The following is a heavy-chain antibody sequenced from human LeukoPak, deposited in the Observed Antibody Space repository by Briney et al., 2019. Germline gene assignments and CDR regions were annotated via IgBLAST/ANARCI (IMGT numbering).Heavy chain of an antibody. CDR3: ARVYDVLTGGFDH. D-gene: IGHD3-9*01. CDR2: ISSSMISI. J-gene: IGHJ4*02. Sequence: GGSLRLSCASSGFTFRRYVMNWVRQAPGKGLEWVSFISSSMISIHYADSVQGRFTISRDNARNTLYLQMNSLRAEDTAVYYCARVYDVLTGGFDHWGQGALVTVSS. CDR1: GFTFRRYV. V-gene: IGHV3-21*01.